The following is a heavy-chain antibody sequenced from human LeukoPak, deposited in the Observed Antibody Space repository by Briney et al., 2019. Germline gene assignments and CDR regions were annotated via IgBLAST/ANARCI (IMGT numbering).Heavy chain of an antibody. CDR3: ARVTYDFWSGLVGATGVLDY. CDR1: GFTVSSNY. V-gene: IGHV3-66*02. CDR2: IYSGGST. J-gene: IGHJ4*02. D-gene: IGHD3-3*01. Sequence: GGSLRLSCAASGFTVSSNYMSWVRQGPGKGLEWVSVIYSGGSTYYADSVKGRFTISRDNSKNTLYLQMNSLRAEDTAVYYGARVTYDFWSGLVGATGVLDYWGQGTLVTVSS.